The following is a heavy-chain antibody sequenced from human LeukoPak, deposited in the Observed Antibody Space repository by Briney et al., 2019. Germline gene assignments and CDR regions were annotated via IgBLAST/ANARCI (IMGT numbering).Heavy chain of an antibody. V-gene: IGHV1-2*02. J-gene: IGHJ4*02. Sequence: ASVKVSCKASGYTFTGYYMRWVRQAPGQGLEWMGWINPNSGGTNYAQKFQGRVTMTRDTSVSTAYMELSRLRSDDTAVYYCARGGGRAYYFDYWGQGTLVTVSS. CDR1: GYTFTGYY. CDR3: ARGGGRAYYFDY. CDR2: INPNSGGT. D-gene: IGHD6-25*01.